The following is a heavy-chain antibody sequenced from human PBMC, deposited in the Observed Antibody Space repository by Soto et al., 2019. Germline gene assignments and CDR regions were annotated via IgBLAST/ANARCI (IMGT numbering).Heavy chain of an antibody. CDR3: VREFAGGYFDY. CDR1: GYTFTTYY. Sequence: QVQLVQSGAEVKKPGASVKLSCKASGYTFTTYYIHWVRQAPGQGLEWMGILFPSGGSTNYAQKFRGRVTMTRDTSASTVYMELSRLTSEDTAVYYCVREFAGGYFDYWGQGTLVTVSS. V-gene: IGHV1-46*01. CDR2: LFPSGGST. J-gene: IGHJ4*02.